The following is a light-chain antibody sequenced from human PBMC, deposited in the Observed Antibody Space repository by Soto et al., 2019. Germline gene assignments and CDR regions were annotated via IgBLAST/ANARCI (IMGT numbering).Light chain of an antibody. J-gene: IGKJ5*01. V-gene: IGKV3-11*01. CDR3: QQRSNWPPT. Sequence: EIVLTQSQATLSLSPGERATLSCRASQSLSSYLAWYQQKPGQAPRLLIYDASNRATGIPARFSGSGSGTDFTLTSSSLEPEDFAVYYCQQRSNWPPTFGQGTRLEIK. CDR1: QSLSSY. CDR2: DAS.